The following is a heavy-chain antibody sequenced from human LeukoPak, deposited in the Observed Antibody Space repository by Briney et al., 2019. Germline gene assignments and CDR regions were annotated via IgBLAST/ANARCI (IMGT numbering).Heavy chain of an antibody. CDR2: IYHSGTT. CDR1: GTSISLSNW. CDR3: ARSSFGSGTFNGFDY. Sequence: PSETLSLTCAVSGTSISLSNWWTWVRQPPGKGLEGIGDIYHSGTTNYKPSLKSRVTISLDKSRNQFSLNLNSVSAADTAVYYCARSSFGSGTFNGFDYWGQGTLVTVSS. V-gene: IGHV4-4*02. D-gene: IGHD3-10*01. J-gene: IGHJ4*02.